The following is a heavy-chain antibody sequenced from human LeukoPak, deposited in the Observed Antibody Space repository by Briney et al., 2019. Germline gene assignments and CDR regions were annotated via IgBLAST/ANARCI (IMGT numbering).Heavy chain of an antibody. D-gene: IGHD3-3*02. Sequence: PGRSLRLSCAASGFTFSSYGMHWVRQAPGKGLEWVAVISYDGSNKYYADSVKGRFTISRDNSKNTLYLQMNSLRAEDTAVYYCASSIRAMAPFDYWGQGTLVTVSS. CDR3: ASSIRAMAPFDY. CDR1: GFTFSSYG. CDR2: ISYDGSNK. V-gene: IGHV3-30*03. J-gene: IGHJ4*02.